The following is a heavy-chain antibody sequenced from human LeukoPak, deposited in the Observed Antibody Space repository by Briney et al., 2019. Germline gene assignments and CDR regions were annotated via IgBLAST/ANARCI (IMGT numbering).Heavy chain of an antibody. D-gene: IGHD3-3*01. CDR2: VGGGGES. V-gene: IGHV3-23*01. CDR3: AKDSWAANGIFDPFDI. J-gene: IGHJ3*02. Sequence: PGGSLRLSCAASGFTFSNFAMNWVRQAPGKGLEWVSHVGGGGESFYTDSVKGRFTISRDNSRNTMSLQLNSLRPEDTAVYYCAKDSWAANGIFDPFDIWGQETMVTVSS. CDR1: GFTFSNFA.